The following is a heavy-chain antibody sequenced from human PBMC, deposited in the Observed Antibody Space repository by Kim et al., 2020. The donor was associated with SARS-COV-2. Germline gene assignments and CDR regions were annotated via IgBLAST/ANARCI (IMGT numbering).Heavy chain of an antibody. J-gene: IGHJ4*02. CDR3: ASSLYYDILTGYYGY. V-gene: IGHV4-59*08. Sequence: SETLSLTCTVSGGSISSYYWRWIRQPPGKGLEWIGYIYYSGSTNYNPSLKSRVTITVDTSKNQFSLKLSSVTAADTAVYYCASSLYYDILTGYYGYWGQGSLVTVSS. CDR1: GGSISSYY. CDR2: IYYSGST. D-gene: IGHD3-9*01.